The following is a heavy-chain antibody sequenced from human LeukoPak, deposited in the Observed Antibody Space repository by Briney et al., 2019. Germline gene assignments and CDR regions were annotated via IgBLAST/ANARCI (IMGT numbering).Heavy chain of an antibody. Sequence: PGGSLRLSCAASGFTFSSYSMNWVCQAPGKGLEWVSYISSSSSTIYYADSVKGRFTISRDNAKNSLYLQMNSLRDEDTAVYYCARDNLVTMVRGAPGGDIWGQGTMVTVSS. V-gene: IGHV3-48*02. CDR3: ARDNLVTMVRGAPGGDI. J-gene: IGHJ3*02. D-gene: IGHD3-10*01. CDR2: ISSSSSTI. CDR1: GFTFSSYS.